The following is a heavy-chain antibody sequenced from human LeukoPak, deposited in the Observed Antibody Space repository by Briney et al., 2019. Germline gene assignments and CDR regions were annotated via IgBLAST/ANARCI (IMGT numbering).Heavy chain of an antibody. J-gene: IGHJ4*02. D-gene: IGHD4-17*01. CDR3: ARAGGSTVSHSDY. CDR1: GFTFRSYV. V-gene: IGHV3-21*01. Sequence: GGSLRLSCAASGFTFRSYVMSWVRQAPGKGLEWVSSISSSTSYIYYADSVKGRFTISKDNAKNSLYLQMNSLRAEDTAVYYCARAGGSTVSHSDYWGQGTLVTVSS. CDR2: ISSSTSYI.